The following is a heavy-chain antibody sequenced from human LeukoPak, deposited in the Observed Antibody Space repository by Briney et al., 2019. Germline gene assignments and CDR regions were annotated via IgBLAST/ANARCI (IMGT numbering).Heavy chain of an antibody. D-gene: IGHD2-2*01. CDR2: IYYSGST. CDR3: ARLGYCSSTSCSLGNYYYYYMDV. V-gene: IGHV4-31*03. Sequence: SETLSLTCTVPGGSISSGGYYWSWIRQHPGKGLEWIGYIYYSGSTYYNLSLKSRVTISVDTSKNQFSLKLSSVTAADTAVYYCARLGYCSSTSCSLGNYYYYYMDVWGKGTTVTVSS. J-gene: IGHJ6*03. CDR1: GGSISSGGYY.